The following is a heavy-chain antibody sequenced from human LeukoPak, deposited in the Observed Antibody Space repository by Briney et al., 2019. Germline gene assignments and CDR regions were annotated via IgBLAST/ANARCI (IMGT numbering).Heavy chain of an antibody. Sequence: SQTLSPTCAISGDSVSSNSAAWNWIRQSPSRGLEWLGRTYYRSKWYNDYAVSVKSRITINPDTSKNQFSLQLNSVTPEDTAVYYCAGSSYCSSTSCYTRGAFDIWGQGTMVTVSS. D-gene: IGHD2-2*02. CDR3: AGSSYCSSTSCYTRGAFDI. V-gene: IGHV6-1*01. J-gene: IGHJ3*02. CDR1: GDSVSSNSAA. CDR2: TYYRSKWYN.